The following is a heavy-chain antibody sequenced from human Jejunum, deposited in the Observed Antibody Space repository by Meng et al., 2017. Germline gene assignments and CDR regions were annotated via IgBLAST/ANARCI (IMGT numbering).Heavy chain of an antibody. D-gene: IGHD4-17*01. CDR1: GFTFSNYG. J-gene: IGHJ2*01. V-gene: IGHV3-33*01. CDR2: IYYDGSNK. CDR3: ARDRLDYGVHNWYFDL. Sequence: GESLKISCAASGFTFSNYGMHWVRQAPGKGLEWVALIYYDGSNKYYADSVKGRFTVSRDNSKNTLDLQMNSLRAEDTAVYFCARDRLDYGVHNWYFDLWGRGTQVTVSS.